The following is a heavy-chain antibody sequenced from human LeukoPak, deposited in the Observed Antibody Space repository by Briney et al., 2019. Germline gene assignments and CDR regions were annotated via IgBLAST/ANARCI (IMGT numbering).Heavy chain of an antibody. CDR3: ARVQLERLGTYYFDY. J-gene: IGHJ4*02. Sequence: PGGSLRLSCAASGFTFSSYSMNRVRQAPGKGLEWVSYISSSSSTIYYADSVKGRFTISRDNAKNSLYLQMNSLRDEDTAVYYCARVQLERLGTYYFDYWGQGTLVTVSS. CDR2: ISSSSSTI. CDR1: GFTFSSYS. V-gene: IGHV3-48*02. D-gene: IGHD1-1*01.